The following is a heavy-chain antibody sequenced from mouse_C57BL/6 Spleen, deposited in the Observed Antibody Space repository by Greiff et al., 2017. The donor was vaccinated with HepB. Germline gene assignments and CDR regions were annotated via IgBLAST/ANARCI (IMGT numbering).Heavy chain of an antibody. CDR2: IDPSDSET. Sequence: QVQLQQPGAELVRPGSSVKLSCKASGYTFTSYWMHWVKQRPIHGLEWIGNIDPSDSETHYNQKFKDKATLTVDKSSSTAYMQLSSLTSEDSAVYYCARGNWDYFDYWGQGTTLTVSS. J-gene: IGHJ2*01. CDR3: ARGNWDYFDY. CDR1: GYTFTSYW. D-gene: IGHD4-1*01. V-gene: IGHV1-52*01.